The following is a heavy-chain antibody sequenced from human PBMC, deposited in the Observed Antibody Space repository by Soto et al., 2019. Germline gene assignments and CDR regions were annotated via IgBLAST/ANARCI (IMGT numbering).Heavy chain of an antibody. CDR3: ATGGLKWGCGLFDF. D-gene: IGHD2-15*01. CDR2: ISVYYGNT. Sequence: GASVKVSCKASNYTFTSYGISWVRQAPGQGLEWMGRISVYYGNTNYAQKFQDRFTMTTDKSTTTAYLDRRSLTSDDTAVYYLATGGLKWGCGLFDFWGQVTLVTFSS. V-gene: IGHV1-18*04. J-gene: IGHJ4*02. CDR1: NYTFTSYG.